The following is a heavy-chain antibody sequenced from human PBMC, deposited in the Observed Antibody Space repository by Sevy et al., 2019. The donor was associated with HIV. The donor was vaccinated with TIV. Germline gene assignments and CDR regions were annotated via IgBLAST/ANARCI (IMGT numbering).Heavy chain of an antibody. D-gene: IGHD3-3*01. J-gene: IGHJ4*02. CDR3: ARDHRTIFGVVTSDY. CDR2: ISSSSSYI. CDR1: GFTFSSYS. V-gene: IGHV3-21*01. Sequence: GGSLRLSCAASGFTFSSYSMNWVRQAPGKGLEWVSSISSSSSYIYYADSVKGRFTISRDNAKNSLYLQMNSLRAEDTAVYYCARDHRTIFGVVTSDYWGQRTLVTVSS.